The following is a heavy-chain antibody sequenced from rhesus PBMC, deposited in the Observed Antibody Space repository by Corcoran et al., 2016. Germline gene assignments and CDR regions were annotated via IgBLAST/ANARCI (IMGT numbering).Heavy chain of an antibody. V-gene: IGHV4-160*01. Sequence: QVQLQESGPGLVKPSETLSLTCAVSGGSIRSNYWSWIRQPPGKGLEWIGRIYGSGWRTDYNPSLKSRVTISTDASKNQFSLKLSSVTAADTAVYYCARAPLYGSTLFDYWGQGVLVTVSS. J-gene: IGHJ4*01. D-gene: IGHD4-29*01. CDR1: GGSIRSNY. CDR2: IYGSGWRT. CDR3: ARAPLYGSTLFDY.